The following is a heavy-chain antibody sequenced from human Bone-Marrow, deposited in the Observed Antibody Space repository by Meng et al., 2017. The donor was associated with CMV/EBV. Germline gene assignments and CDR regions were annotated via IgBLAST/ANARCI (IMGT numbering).Heavy chain of an antibody. V-gene: IGHV1-2*02. D-gene: IGHD2-2*01. CDR1: GYTFTGYY. CDR2: INPNSGGT. J-gene: IGHJ6*02. Sequence: ASVKVSCKASGYTFTGYYMHWVRQAPGQGLEWMGWINPNSGGTNYAQKFQGRVTMTRDTSISTAYMELSRLRSDDTAVYYCARDGIHCSSTSCYWARYYYYYGMDVWGQGTKVTLSS. CDR3: ARDGIHCSSTSCYWARYYYYYGMDV.